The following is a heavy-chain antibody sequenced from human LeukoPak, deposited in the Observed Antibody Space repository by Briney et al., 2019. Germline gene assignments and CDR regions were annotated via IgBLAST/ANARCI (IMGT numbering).Heavy chain of an antibody. V-gene: IGHV3-48*01. CDR1: GFTFSSYS. J-gene: IGHJ4*02. D-gene: IGHD3-9*01. CDR3: ARDLTSSGFY. Sequence: GGSLRLSCAASGFTFSSYSMNWVRQAPGKGLEWVSYISSSSSTIYYADSVKGRFTISRDNSKNTLYLQMNSLRAEDTAVYYCARDLTSSGFYWGQGTLVTVSP. CDR2: ISSSSSTI.